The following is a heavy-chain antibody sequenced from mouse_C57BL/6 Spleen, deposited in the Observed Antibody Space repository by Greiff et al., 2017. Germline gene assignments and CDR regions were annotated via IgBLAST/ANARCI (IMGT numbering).Heavy chain of an antibody. CDR2: INPNNGGT. CDR3: ARRTVVAHWYFDV. J-gene: IGHJ1*03. CDR1: GYTFTDYN. D-gene: IGHD1-1*01. Sequence: VHVKQSGPELVKPGASVMIPCKASGYTFTDYNMDWVKQSHGKSLEWIGDINPNNGGTIYNQKFKGKATLTVDKSSSTAYMELRSLTSEDTAVYYCARRTVVAHWYFDVWGTGTTVTVSS. V-gene: IGHV1-18*01.